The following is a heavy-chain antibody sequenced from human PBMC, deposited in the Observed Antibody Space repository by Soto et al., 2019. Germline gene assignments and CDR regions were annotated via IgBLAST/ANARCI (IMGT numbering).Heavy chain of an antibody. V-gene: IGHV3-48*02. CDR3: ARGWACSGGSCYSDY. Sequence: GGSLRLSCAASGFTFSSYSMNWVRQAPGKGLEWVSYISSSSTTIYYADSVKGRFTISRDNAKNSLYLQMNSLRDEDTAVYYCARGWACSGGSCYSDYWGQGTLVTVSS. J-gene: IGHJ4*02. CDR2: ISSSSTTI. CDR1: GFTFSSYS. D-gene: IGHD2-15*01.